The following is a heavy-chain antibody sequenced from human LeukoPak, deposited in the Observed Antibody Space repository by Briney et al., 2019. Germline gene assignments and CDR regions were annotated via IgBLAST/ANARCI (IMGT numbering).Heavy chain of an antibody. V-gene: IGHV4-4*02. CDR1: GGSISSSNW. J-gene: IGHJ4*02. Sequence: SETLSLTCAVSGGSISSSNWWSWVRQPPGKGLEWIGEIYHSGSTNYNPSLKSRVTISVDKSKNQFSLKLSSVTAADTAVYYCARVGNYYGSSGYYRGNDYWGQGTLVTVSS. D-gene: IGHD3-22*01. CDR3: ARVGNYYGSSGYYRGNDY. CDR2: IYHSGST.